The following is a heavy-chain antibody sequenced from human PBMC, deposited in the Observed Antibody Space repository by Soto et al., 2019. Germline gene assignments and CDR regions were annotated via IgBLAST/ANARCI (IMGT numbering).Heavy chain of an antibody. Sequence: PGESLKISCKGSGYSFTSYWISWVRQMPGKGLEWMGRIDPSDSYTNYSPSFQGHVTISADKSISTAYLQWSSLKASDTAMYYCAIGLQSPTGVDYWGQGTLVTVSS. D-gene: IGHD2-15*01. CDR2: IDPSDSYT. CDR3: AIGLQSPTGVDY. J-gene: IGHJ4*02. CDR1: GYSFTSYW. V-gene: IGHV5-10-1*01.